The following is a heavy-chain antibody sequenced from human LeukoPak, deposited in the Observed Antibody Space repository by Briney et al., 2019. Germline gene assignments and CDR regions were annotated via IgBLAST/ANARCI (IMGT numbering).Heavy chain of an antibody. D-gene: IGHD1-26*01. V-gene: IGHV4-4*02. CDR3: ARAPHSDTGSYFYVDY. J-gene: IGHJ4*02. CDR2: IHRSGST. Sequence: SGTLSLTCAVSGGSISSDKWWSWVRQPPEKGLEWIGEIHRSGSTNYNPSLQSRVTISMDKSKNQFSLQLSSLTAADTAVYHCARAPHSDTGSYFYVDYWGQGTLVTVSS. CDR1: GGSISSDKW.